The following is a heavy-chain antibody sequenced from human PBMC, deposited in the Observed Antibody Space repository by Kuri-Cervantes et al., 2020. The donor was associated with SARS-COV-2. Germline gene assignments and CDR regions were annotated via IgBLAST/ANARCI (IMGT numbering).Heavy chain of an antibody. CDR2: ISSSGSTI. CDR1: GFIFSDYY. J-gene: IGHJ4*02. D-gene: IGHD3-3*01. Sequence: GGSLRLSCAASGFIFSDYYMTWIRQPPGKGLEWVSYISSSGSTIYYADSVKGRFTISRDNAKNSLYLQMNSLRAEDTAVYYCARLNSYYDFWSAYPLFDYWGQGTRGTVSS. V-gene: IGHV3-11*04. CDR3: ARLNSYYDFWSAYPLFDY.